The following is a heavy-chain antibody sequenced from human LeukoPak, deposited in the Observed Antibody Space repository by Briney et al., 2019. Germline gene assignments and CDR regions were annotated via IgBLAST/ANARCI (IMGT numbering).Heavy chain of an antibody. CDR1: GFTSSNYW. CDR2: IKQDGSEK. J-gene: IGHJ4*02. Sequence: GGSLRLSCAASGFTSSNYWMSWVRQAPRKGLEWVANIKQDGSEKYYVDSVNGRFTISRDNAKNSLYLQMNSLRAEDTAVYYCARDRGSSGWYEFDYWGQGTLVTVSS. V-gene: IGHV3-7*01. CDR3: ARDRGSSGWYEFDY. D-gene: IGHD6-19*01.